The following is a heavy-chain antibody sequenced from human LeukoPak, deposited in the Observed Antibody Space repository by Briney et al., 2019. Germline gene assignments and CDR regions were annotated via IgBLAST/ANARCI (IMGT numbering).Heavy chain of an antibody. CDR3: ARSASSTTCQDY. Sequence: GGSLRLSCAASGFTFRDYAMHWVRQAPGKGLEWVAVIIYDGTNQYYADSVKGLFTISRDNSKNTLYLQMNSLRAEDTAVYYCARSASSTTCQDYWSQGTLVTVSS. D-gene: IGHD2-2*01. CDR1: GFTFRDYA. CDR2: IIYDGTNQ. V-gene: IGHV3-30-3*01. J-gene: IGHJ4*02.